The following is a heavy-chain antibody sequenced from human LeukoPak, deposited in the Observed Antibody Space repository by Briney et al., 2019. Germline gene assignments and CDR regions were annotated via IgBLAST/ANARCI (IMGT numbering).Heavy chain of an antibody. D-gene: IGHD4-17*01. CDR1: GVSFSGYY. V-gene: IGHV4-34*01. CDR2: INHSGST. J-gene: IGHJ4*02. Sequence: PSESLSLTCAVYGVSFSGYYWSWIRQPPGKGLEWIEEINHSGSTNYNPSLKSRLTISVDTSKSQSSLKLSSVPGADTAVYYCARATIYGAYVGYWGQGTLVSVSS. CDR3: ARATIYGAYVGY.